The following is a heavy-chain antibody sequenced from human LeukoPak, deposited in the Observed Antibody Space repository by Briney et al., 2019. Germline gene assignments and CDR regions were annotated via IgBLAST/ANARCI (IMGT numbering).Heavy chain of an antibody. J-gene: IGHJ4*02. CDR2: IYGAANT. Sequence: PGGSLRLSCAASGFTVSSNYMSWVRQAPGRGLEWVSIIYGAANTYYADSVKGRFTISRDNSKNTLYLQMNSLRAEDTAMYYCARDRDGYNYLAYWGQGTLVTVSS. CDR3: ARDRDGYNYLAY. CDR1: GFTVSSNY. D-gene: IGHD5-24*01. V-gene: IGHV3-53*01.